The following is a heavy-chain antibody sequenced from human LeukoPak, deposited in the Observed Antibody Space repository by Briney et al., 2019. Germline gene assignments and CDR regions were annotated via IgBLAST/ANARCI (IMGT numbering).Heavy chain of an antibody. CDR3: ARDETMIVVDTDAFDI. D-gene: IGHD3-22*01. Sequence: KSGGSLRLSCAASGFTFSSYSMNWVRQAPGKGLEWVSSISSSSSYIYYADSVKGRFTISRDNAKNSLYLQMSSLRAEDTAVYYCARDETMIVVDTDAFDIWGQGTMVTVSS. CDR2: ISSSSSYI. V-gene: IGHV3-21*01. J-gene: IGHJ3*02. CDR1: GFTFSSYS.